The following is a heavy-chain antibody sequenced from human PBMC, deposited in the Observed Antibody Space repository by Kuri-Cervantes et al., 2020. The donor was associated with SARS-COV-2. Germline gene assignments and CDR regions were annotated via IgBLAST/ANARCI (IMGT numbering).Heavy chain of an antibody. D-gene: IGHD5-18*01. CDR3: ARDEGRYSYGRYSKFDY. J-gene: IGHJ4*02. V-gene: IGHV1-58*02. CDR1: GYTFTSYG. Sequence: SVKVSCKASGYTFTSYGISWVRQARGQRLEWIGWIVVGSGNTNYAQKFQERVTITRDMSTSTAYMELSSLRSEDTAVYYCARDEGRYSYGRYSKFDYWGQGTLVTVSS. CDR2: IVVGSGNT.